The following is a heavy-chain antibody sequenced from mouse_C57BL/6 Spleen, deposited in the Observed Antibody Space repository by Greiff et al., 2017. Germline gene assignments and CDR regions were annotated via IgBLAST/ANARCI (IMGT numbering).Heavy chain of an antibody. D-gene: IGHD1-1*01. J-gene: IGHJ1*03. V-gene: IGHV14-1*01. Sequence: VQLQQSGAELVRPGASVKLSCTASGFNIKDYYMHWVKQRPEQGLEWIGRIDPEDGDTEYASKFQGKATMTADTSSNTAYLQLSSLTSEDTAVYYCTTNYGSSYVWYFDVWGTGTTVTVSS. CDR1: GFNIKDYY. CDR2: IDPEDGDT. CDR3: TTNYGSSYVWYFDV.